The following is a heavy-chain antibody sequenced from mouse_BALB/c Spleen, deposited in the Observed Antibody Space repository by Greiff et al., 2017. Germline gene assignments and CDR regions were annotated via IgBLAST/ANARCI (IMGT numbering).Heavy chain of an antibody. CDR2: INPSTGYT. J-gene: IGHJ4*01. CDR3: ARFGNYVGYAMDY. V-gene: IGHV1-7*01. D-gene: IGHD2-1*01. CDR1: GYTFTSYW. Sequence: QVQLKESGAELAKPGASVTMSCKASGYTFTSYWMHWVKQRPGQGLEWIGYINPSTGYTEYNQKFTYKATLTADKSSSTAYMQLSSLTSEDSAVYYCARFGNYVGYAMDYWGQGTSVTVSS.